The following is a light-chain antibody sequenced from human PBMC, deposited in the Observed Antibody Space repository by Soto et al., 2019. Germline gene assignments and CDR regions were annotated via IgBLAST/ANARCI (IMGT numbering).Light chain of an antibody. CDR2: SNT. V-gene: IGLV1-44*01. Sequence: QLVLTQPPSASGTPGQRVTVSCSGGTSNIGSNTVNWYQQLPGTAPRLLIYSNTQRPSGVPDRFSGSKSGTSASLAISGLQSEDEADYYCAVWDDSLNGPLFGGGTKLTVL. CDR1: TSNIGSNT. CDR3: AVWDDSLNGPL. J-gene: IGLJ2*01.